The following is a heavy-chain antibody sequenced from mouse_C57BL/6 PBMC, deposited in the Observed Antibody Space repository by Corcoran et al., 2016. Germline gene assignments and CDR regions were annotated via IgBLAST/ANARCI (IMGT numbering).Heavy chain of an antibody. CDR1: GYAFSSYW. D-gene: IGHD2-14*01. V-gene: IGHV1-80*01. J-gene: IGHJ2*01. Sequence: QVQLQQSGAELVKPGASVKISCKASGYAFSSYWMNWVKQRPGKGLEWIGQSYPGDGDTPYNGKFKDKATLTADKSSSTAYMQLSSRTSEDSAVDVCARAGGYDGSFDDWGQGTTLTVSS. CDR3: ARAGGYDGSFDD. CDR2: SYPGDGDT.